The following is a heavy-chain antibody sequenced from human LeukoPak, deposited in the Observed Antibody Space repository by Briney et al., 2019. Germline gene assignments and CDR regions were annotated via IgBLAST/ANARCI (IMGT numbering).Heavy chain of an antibody. J-gene: IGHJ4*02. CDR3: TRGVGQQLIPPDY. D-gene: IGHD6-13*01. CDR1: GFTFGDYA. V-gene: IGHV3-49*03. Sequence: GGSLRLSCTASGFTFGDYAMSWFRQAPGKGLEWVGFIRSKTYGGTTGYAASVKDTFTISRDDSKSVVYLQMNSLKTEDTAFYYCTRGVGQQLIPPDYWGQGTLVTVSS. CDR2: IRSKTYGGTT.